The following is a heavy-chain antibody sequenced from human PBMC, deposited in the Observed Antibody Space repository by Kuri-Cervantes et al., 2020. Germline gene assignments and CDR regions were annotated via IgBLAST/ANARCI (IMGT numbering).Heavy chain of an antibody. CDR3: ARLGRAFDY. D-gene: IGHD5-24*01. Sequence: GSLRLSCTVSGGSISSYYWSWIRQPPGKGLEYIGYIYYSGSTNYNPSLKSRVTISTDTSKNQFSLKLSSVTAADTAVYYCARLGRAFDYWGQGTLVTVSS. J-gene: IGHJ4*02. CDR1: GGSISSYY. V-gene: IGHV4-59*01. CDR2: IYYSGST.